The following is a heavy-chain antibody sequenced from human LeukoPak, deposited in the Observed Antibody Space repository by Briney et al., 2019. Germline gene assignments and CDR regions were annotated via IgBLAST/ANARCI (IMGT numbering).Heavy chain of an antibody. CDR2: IWYDGSNR. CDR3: ARRADDAFDI. J-gene: IGHJ3*02. Sequence: PGGSLRLSCAASAFSFSSYGMHWVRQAPGKGLEWAALIWYDGSNRYYGDSVKGRFTISRDNSKNTLYLQMNSLRAEDTAVYYCARRADDAFDIWGQGTMVTVSS. CDR1: AFSFSSYG. V-gene: IGHV3-33*01.